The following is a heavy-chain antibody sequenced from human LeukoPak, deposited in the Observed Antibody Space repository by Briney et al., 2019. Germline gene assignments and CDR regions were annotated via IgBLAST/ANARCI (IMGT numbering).Heavy chain of an antibody. CDR2: IYTSGST. V-gene: IGHV4-61*02. D-gene: IGHD6-13*01. CDR3: ARGPPPSSSWYHGFDYYYMDV. CDR1: GGSISSGSYY. J-gene: IGHJ6*03. Sequence: PSETLSLTCTVSGGSISSGSYYWSWIRQPAGKGLEWIGRIYTSGSTNYNPSLKSRVTISVDTSKNQFSLKLSSVTAADTAVYYCARGPPPSSSWYHGFDYYYMDVWGKGTTVTISS.